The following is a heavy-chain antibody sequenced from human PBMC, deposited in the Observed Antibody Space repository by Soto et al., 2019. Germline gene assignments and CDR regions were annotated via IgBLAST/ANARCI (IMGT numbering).Heavy chain of an antibody. V-gene: IGHV3-30*18. CDR2: TSYDGGNP. CDR3: ANGLSTLGRNCLDS. Sequence: QVQLVESGGGVVQPGRSLRLSCAGSGFKFGSYGMHWVRQAPGKGLEWVAVTSYDGGNPQYADSVKGRFTISRDNSKNTRYLQMDSLSTDDTAVYYCANGLSTLGRNCLDSWGQGTRVSVSS. J-gene: IGHJ4*02. D-gene: IGHD2-2*01. CDR1: GFKFGSYG.